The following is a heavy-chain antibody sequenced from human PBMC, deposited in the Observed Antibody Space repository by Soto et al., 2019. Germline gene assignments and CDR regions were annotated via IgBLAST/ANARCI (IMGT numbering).Heavy chain of an antibody. J-gene: IGHJ4*02. D-gene: IGHD3-9*01. CDR2: ISGNGGST. CDR1: GFTFSNYA. V-gene: IGHV3-23*01. CDR3: AKNRMTGQDHYDF. Sequence: PGGSLRLSCAASGFTFSNYAMTWVRQAPGKGLEWVSTISGNGGSTYYADSVKGRFTTSRDNSKTTLYLQLSSLRSEDTAVYYCAKNRMTGQDHYDFWGQGTPVTVSS.